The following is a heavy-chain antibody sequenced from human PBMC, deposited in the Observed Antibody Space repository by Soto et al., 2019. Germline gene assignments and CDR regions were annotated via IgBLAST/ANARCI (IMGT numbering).Heavy chain of an antibody. J-gene: IGHJ6*02. Sequence: PGGSLRLSCAASGFTFSSYGMHWVRQAPGKGLEWVAVISYDGSNKYYADSVKGRFTISRDNSKNTLYLQMNSLRAEDTAVYYCAEDVVVGATTGLGDYYYYYGMDVWGQGTTVTVS. CDR1: GFTFSSYG. CDR2: ISYDGSNK. CDR3: AEDVVVGATTGLGDYYYYYGMDV. V-gene: IGHV3-30*18. D-gene: IGHD1-26*01.